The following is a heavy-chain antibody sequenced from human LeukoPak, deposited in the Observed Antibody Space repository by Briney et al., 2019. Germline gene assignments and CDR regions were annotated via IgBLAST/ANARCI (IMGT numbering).Heavy chain of an antibody. D-gene: IGHD7-27*01. Sequence: GGSLRLSCAASGFTFSSYAMSWVRQAPGKGREGVSAISGSGGSTYYADAVKGRFSISRDNAKNTLYLQMDSLRAEDTAIYYCVRDGDGDVEFDYWGQGALVTVSS. J-gene: IGHJ4*02. CDR1: GFTFSSYA. V-gene: IGHV3-23*01. CDR3: VRDGDGDVEFDY. CDR2: ISGSGGST.